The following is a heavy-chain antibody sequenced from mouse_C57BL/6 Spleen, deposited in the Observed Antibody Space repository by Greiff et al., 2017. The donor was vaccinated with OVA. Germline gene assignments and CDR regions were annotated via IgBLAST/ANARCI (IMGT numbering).Heavy chain of an antibody. CDR2: IDPSDSYT. CDR1: GYTFTSYW. J-gene: IGHJ3*01. V-gene: IGHV1-69*01. Sequence: VQLQQPGAELVMPGASVKLSCKASGYTFTSYWMHWVKQRPGQGLEWIGEIDPSDSYTNYNQKFKGKSTLTVDKSSSTAYMQLSSLTSEDSAVYYCARGDGNYPAWFAYWGQGTLVTVSA. CDR3: ARGDGNYPAWFAY. D-gene: IGHD2-1*01.